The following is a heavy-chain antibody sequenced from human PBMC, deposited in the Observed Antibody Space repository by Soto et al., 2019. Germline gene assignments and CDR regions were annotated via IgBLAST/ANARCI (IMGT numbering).Heavy chain of an antibody. CDR2: MNPGSGDT. J-gene: IGHJ5*02. CDR1: GYSFTNND. Sequence: ASVTVSCKASGYSFTNNDVSWVRQATGQGLEWMGWMNPGSGDTGYAQKSQGRVIMTRHLYIATAYMERSSLRSDATDIYYRARMEPFGSLNWFNPWGQGTMVTVSS. D-gene: IGHD3-10*01. CDR3: ARMEPFGSLNWFNP. V-gene: IGHV1-8*01.